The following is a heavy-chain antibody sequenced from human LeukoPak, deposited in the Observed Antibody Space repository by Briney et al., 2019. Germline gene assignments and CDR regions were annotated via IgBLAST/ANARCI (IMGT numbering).Heavy chain of an antibody. D-gene: IGHD1-26*01. CDR3: ARHAPMGIYYFDY. Sequence: SETLSLTCTVSGGSISSSSYYWGWIRQPPGKGLEWIGSIYYSGSTYYNPSLNSRVTMSVDTSKNQFSLKLSSVTAADTAVYYCARHAPMGIYYFDYWGQGTLVTVSS. CDR1: GGSISSSSYY. CDR2: IYYSGST. V-gene: IGHV4-39*01. J-gene: IGHJ4*02.